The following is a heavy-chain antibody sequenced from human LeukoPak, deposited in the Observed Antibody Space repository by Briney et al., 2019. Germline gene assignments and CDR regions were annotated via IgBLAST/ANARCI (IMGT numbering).Heavy chain of an antibody. Sequence: GGSLRLSCAASGFTFSSYSMNWVRQAPGKGLEWVSSISSSSSYIYYADSVKGRFAISRDNAKNSLYLQMNSLRAEDTAVYYCARDSEDYYDSSGYYYHYWGQGTLVTVSS. CDR2: ISSSSSYI. J-gene: IGHJ4*02. D-gene: IGHD3-22*01. CDR3: ARDSEDYYDSSGYYYHY. CDR1: GFTFSSYS. V-gene: IGHV3-21*01.